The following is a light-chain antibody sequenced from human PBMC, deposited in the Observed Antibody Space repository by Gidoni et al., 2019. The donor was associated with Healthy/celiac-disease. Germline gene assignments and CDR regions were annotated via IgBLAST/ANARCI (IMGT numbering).Light chain of an antibody. CDR3: QQSYSTPLT. CDR1: QSISSY. V-gene: IGKV1-39*01. CDR2: AAS. J-gene: IGKJ1*01. Sequence: DIQMTQSPSSLSASVVDRVTITCRASQSISSYLNWYQQKPGKAPKLLIYAASSLQSGVPSRFSGSGSATDFTLTISSLQPEDFATYYCQQSYSTPLTFGQXTKVEIK.